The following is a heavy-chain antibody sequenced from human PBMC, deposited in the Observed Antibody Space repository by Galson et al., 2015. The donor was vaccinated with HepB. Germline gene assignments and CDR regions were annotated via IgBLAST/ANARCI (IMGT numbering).Heavy chain of an antibody. CDR1: GYTFTSYG. V-gene: IGHV1-18*01. D-gene: IGHD5-24*01. Sequence: SCKASGYTFTSYGISWVRQAPGQGLEWMGWISAYNGNTNYAQKLQGRVTMTTDTSTSTAYMELRSLRSDDTAVYYCARVRGSTIFVEMATIGVSDAFDIWGQGTMVTVSS. CDR2: ISAYNGNT. J-gene: IGHJ3*02. CDR3: ARVRGSTIFVEMATIGVSDAFDI.